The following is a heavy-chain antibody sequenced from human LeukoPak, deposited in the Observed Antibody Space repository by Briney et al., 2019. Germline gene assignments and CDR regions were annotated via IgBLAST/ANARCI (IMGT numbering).Heavy chain of an antibody. CDR3: ARHVVAYDYGDY. J-gene: IGHJ4*02. CDR1: GGSISSSTYY. V-gene: IGHV4-39*01. D-gene: IGHD4-17*01. Sequence: SETLSLTCIVSGGSISSSTYYWGWTRQPPGKGLEWIGSIYYTGSTYYNPSLKSRVTISVDTSENQFSLRLSSVTAADTVVYYCARHVVAYDYGDYWGQGTLVTVSS. CDR2: IYYTGST.